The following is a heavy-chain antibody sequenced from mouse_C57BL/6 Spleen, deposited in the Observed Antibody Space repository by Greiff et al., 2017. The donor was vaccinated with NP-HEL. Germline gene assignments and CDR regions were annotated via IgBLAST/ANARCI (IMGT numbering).Heavy chain of an antibody. CDR2: INYDGSST. CDR3: ARGGGYYDYPAWFAY. D-gene: IGHD2-4*01. V-gene: IGHV5-16*01. CDR1: GFTFSDYY. Sequence: EVHLVESEGGLVQPGSSMKLSCTASGFTFSDYYMAWVRQVPEKGLEWVANINYDGSSTYYLDSLKSRFIISRDNAKNILYLQMSSLKSEDTATYYCARGGGYYDYPAWFAYWGQGTLVTVSA. J-gene: IGHJ3*01.